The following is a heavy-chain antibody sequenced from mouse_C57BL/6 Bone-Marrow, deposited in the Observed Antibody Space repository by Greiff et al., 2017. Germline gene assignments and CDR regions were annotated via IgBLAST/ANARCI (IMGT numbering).Heavy chain of an antibody. D-gene: IGHD2-3*01. V-gene: IGHV5-4*01. CDR1: GFTFSSYA. J-gene: IGHJ3*01. CDR3: ARDGYYFAWFAY. Sequence: VQLKESGGGLVKPGGSLKLSCAASGFTFSSYAMSWVRQTPEKRLEWVATISDGGSYTYYPDNVKGRFTISRDNAKNNLYLQMSHLKSEDTAMYYCARDGYYFAWFAYWGQGTLVTVSA. CDR2: ISDGGSYT.